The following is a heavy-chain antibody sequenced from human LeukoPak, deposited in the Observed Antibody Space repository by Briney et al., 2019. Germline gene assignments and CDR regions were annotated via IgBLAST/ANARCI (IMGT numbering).Heavy chain of an antibody. J-gene: IGHJ3*02. CDR3: ARDSLPYADAFYI. V-gene: IGHV4-59*01. D-gene: IGHD2-2*01. Sequence: PSETLSLTCTVSGGPISSYYWSWIRQPPAKGLEWIGYIHYSGSTNYNPSLKSRVTISVDTSKNQCSLKLSSVTAADTAVYYCARDSLPYADAFYIWGQGTMVTVSS. CDR1: GGPISSYY. CDR2: IHYSGST.